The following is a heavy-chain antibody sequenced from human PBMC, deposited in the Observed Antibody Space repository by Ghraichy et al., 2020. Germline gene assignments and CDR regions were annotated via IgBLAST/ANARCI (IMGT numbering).Heavy chain of an antibody. J-gene: IGHJ6*02. CDR2: MNPNSGNT. CDR1: GYTFTSYD. Sequence: ASVKVSCKASGYTFTSYDINWVRQATGQGLEWMGWMNPNSGNTGYAQKFQGRVTMTRNTSISTAYMELSSLRSEDTAVYYCARGDCSSTSCQTPGMDVWGQGTTVTVSS. V-gene: IGHV1-8*01. D-gene: IGHD2-2*01. CDR3: ARGDCSSTSCQTPGMDV.